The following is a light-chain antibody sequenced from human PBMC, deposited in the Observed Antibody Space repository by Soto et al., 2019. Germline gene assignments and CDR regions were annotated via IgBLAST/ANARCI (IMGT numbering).Light chain of an antibody. CDR3: QQYDNWPPLT. J-gene: IGKJ4*01. Sequence: EIVMTQSPATLSVSPGERATLSCRASQSVSSNLAWYQQKPGQGPRLLIYGASTRATGIPARFSGGGSGTEFTLTISTLQSEDFAVYDCQQYDNWPPLTFDGGTKVEIK. CDR2: GAS. V-gene: IGKV3-15*01. CDR1: QSVSSN.